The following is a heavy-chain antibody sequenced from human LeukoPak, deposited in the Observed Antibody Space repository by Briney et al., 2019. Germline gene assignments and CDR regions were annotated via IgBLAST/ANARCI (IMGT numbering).Heavy chain of an antibody. CDR1: GGSFSGYY. Sequence: PSETLSLTCAVYGGSFSGYYWSWIRQPPGKGLEWIGEINHSGSTNYNPSLKSRVTISVDTSKNQFSLKLSSVTAADTAVYYCARRGQRLLFYYYYYMDVWGKGTTVTISS. D-gene: IGHD3-10*01. J-gene: IGHJ6*03. V-gene: IGHV4-34*01. CDR3: ARRGQRLLFYYYYYMDV. CDR2: INHSGST.